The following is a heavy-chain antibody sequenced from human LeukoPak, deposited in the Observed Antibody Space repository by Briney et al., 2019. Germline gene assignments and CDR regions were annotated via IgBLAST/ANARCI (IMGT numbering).Heavy chain of an antibody. CDR2: ISYDGSDK. J-gene: IGHJ1*01. D-gene: IGHD5-12*01. CDR1: GFTFSSYA. V-gene: IGHV3-30*04. CDR3: ATGGYSGRPDEEYFHH. Sequence: SGGSLRLSCAASGFTFSSYAMHWVRQAPGKGLEWVAVISYDGSDKYYADSVKGRFTISRDNSKNTLYLQMHSLRVEDTAVYYCATGGYSGRPDEEYFHHWGQGTLVTVSS.